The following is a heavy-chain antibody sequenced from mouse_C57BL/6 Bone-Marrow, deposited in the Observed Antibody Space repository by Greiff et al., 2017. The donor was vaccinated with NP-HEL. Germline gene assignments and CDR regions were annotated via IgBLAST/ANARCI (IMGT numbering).Heavy chain of an antibody. CDR1: GYTFTSYW. CDR2: IDPSDSYT. D-gene: IGHD1-1*01. CDR3: ARDDYGTKSYWYFDV. J-gene: IGHJ1*03. Sequence: QVQLQQPGAELVKPGASVKLSCKASGYTFTSYWMQWVKQRPGQGLEWIGEIDPSDSYTNYNQKFKGKATLTVDTSSSTAYMQLSSLTSEDSAVYDCARDDYGTKSYWYFDVWGTGTTVTVSS. V-gene: IGHV1-50*01.